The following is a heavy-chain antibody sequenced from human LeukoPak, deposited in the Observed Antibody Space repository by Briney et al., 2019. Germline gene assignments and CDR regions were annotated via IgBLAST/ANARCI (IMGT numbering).Heavy chain of an antibody. V-gene: IGHV3-66*01. CDR2: IYSGGKT. CDR1: GFTVGSHY. Sequence: GGSLRLSCAASGFTVGSHYMTWVRQAPGKGLEWVSLIYSGGKTYYGDSVKGRFNISRADSENTLFLQMNSLRAEDTAVYYCARSIDGNSHYGMDVWGQGTTVTISS. J-gene: IGHJ6*02. D-gene: IGHD4-23*01. CDR3: ARSIDGNSHYGMDV.